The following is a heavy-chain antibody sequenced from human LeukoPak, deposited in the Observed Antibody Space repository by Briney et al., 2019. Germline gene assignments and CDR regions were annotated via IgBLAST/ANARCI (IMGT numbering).Heavy chain of an antibody. CDR3: ARRLVRGVIDY. D-gene: IGHD3-10*01. J-gene: IGHJ4*02. Sequence: GESLKISCKASGYIFTSYWIVWVRQMPGEGLEWMGVIYPGDSDTRYSPSFQGQITISADKSISTAYLQWSSLKASDTAMYYCARRLVRGVIDYWGQGTLVTVSS. V-gene: IGHV5-51*01. CDR1: GYIFTSYW. CDR2: IYPGDSDT.